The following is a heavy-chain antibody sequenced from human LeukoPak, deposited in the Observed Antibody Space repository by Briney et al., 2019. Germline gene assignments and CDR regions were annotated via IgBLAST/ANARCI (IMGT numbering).Heavy chain of an antibody. CDR1: GFTFSNYW. CDR2: IDEDGSET. CDR3: VRYGRRANDQPFDV. Sequence: PGGSLRLSCEVSGFTFSNYWMMWVRQAPGKGLEWVASIDEDGSETNYVDSVTGRFTVSRDHAKNSLFLQMSSLRAEDTAVYYCVRYGRRANDQPFDVWGQGTMVTVSS. V-gene: IGHV3-7*01. D-gene: IGHD1-1*01. J-gene: IGHJ3*01.